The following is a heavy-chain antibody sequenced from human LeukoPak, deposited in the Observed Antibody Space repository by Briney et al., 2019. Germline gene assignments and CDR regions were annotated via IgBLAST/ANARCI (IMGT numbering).Heavy chain of an antibody. CDR2: IRYDGSNK. CDR1: GFTFSSYG. J-gene: IGHJ5*02. D-gene: IGHD2-2*01. CDR3: AKDAAPIVVVPAAIPNWFDP. Sequence: GGSLRLSCAASGFTFSSYGMHWVRQAPGKGLEWVAFIRYDGSNKYYADSVKGRFTIPRDNSKNTLYLQMNSLRAEDTAVYYCAKDAAPIVVVPAAIPNWFDPWGQGTLVTVSS. V-gene: IGHV3-30*02.